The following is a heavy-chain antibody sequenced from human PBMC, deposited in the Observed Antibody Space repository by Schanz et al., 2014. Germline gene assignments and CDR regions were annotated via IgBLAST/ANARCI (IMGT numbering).Heavy chain of an antibody. Sequence: EVQLVESGGGVVQPGRSLRLSCAVSGFTVSSNHMSWVRQAPGKGLEWVSALSGSGGSTYYADSVKGRFTISRDNSKNTLYLQMSSLRAEDTAIYYCAKLSSSGRLAGYFDYWGQGALVTVSS. D-gene: IGHD6-19*01. CDR3: AKLSSSGRLAGYFDY. CDR2: LSGSGGST. CDR1: GFTVSSNH. V-gene: IGHV3-23*04. J-gene: IGHJ4*02.